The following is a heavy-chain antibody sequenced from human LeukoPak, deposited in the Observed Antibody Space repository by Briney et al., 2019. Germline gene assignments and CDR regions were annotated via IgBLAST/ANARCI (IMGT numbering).Heavy chain of an antibody. J-gene: IGHJ4*02. CDR2: ISYDGSNK. D-gene: IGHD5/OR15-5a*01. CDR3: ARRGLDPIDY. V-gene: IGHV3-30-3*01. CDR1: GFTFSSYA. Sequence: GGSLRLSCAASGFTFSSYAMHWVRQAPGKGLEWVAVISYDGSNKYYADSVKGRFTISRDNSKNTLYLQMNSLRAEDTAVYYCARRGLDPIDYWGQGTLVTVSS.